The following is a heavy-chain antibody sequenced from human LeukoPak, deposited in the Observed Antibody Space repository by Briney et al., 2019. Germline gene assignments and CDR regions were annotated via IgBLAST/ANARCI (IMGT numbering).Heavy chain of an antibody. Sequence: GSLRLSCAASGFTFSAYNIIWVRQAPGKGLEWLSYISGSSSAIYYADSVQGRFTISRDNAKNSLSLQMSSLRVEDTAVYYCVRDRTLGVRDGFILAWGQGTLVTVSS. CDR1: GFTFSAYN. V-gene: IGHV3-48*01. CDR3: VRDRTLGVRDGFILA. J-gene: IGHJ5*02. D-gene: IGHD5-24*01. CDR2: ISGSSSAI.